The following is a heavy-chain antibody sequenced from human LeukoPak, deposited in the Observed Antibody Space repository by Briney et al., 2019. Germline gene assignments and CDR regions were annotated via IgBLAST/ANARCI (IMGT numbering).Heavy chain of an antibody. Sequence: PSQTLSLTCTVSGGSISSGSYYWCWIRQPAGKGLEWIGRIYTSGSTNYNPSLKSRVTISVDTSKNQFSLKLSSVTAADTAVYYCARGYYCSGGSCYDDHWFDPWGQGTLVTVSS. D-gene: IGHD2-15*01. J-gene: IGHJ5*02. V-gene: IGHV4-61*02. CDR1: GGSISSGSYY. CDR2: IYTSGST. CDR3: ARGYYCSGGSCYDDHWFDP.